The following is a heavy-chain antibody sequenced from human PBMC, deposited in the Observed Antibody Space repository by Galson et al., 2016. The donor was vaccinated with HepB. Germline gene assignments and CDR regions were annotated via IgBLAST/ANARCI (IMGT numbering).Heavy chain of an antibody. CDR2: INYSGSS. CDR3: ARVGYYYYYAMDV. Sequence: RQSPGKGLEWIGEINYSGSSNYNPSLKRRITITVDTSKNQFSLRLSSATAAATAVYYWARVGYYYYYAMDVWGQGTTVTVSS. J-gene: IGHJ6*02. V-gene: IGHV4-34*01.